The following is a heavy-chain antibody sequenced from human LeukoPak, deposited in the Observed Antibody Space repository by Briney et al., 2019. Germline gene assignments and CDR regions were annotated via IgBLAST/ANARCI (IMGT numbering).Heavy chain of an antibody. CDR1: GFTVSSNY. Sequence: GGSLRLSCAASGFTVSSNYMSWVRQAPGKGLEWVSVIYSGGSTYYADSVKGRFTISRDNSKNTLYLQMNSLRAEDTAVYYCARDLVAGTRDYWGQGTLVTVSS. V-gene: IGHV3-53*01. J-gene: IGHJ4*02. CDR2: IYSGGST. D-gene: IGHD6-19*01. CDR3: ARDLVAGTRDY.